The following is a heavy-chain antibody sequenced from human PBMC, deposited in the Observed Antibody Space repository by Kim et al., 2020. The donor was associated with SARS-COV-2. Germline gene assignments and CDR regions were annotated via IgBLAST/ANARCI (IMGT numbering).Heavy chain of an antibody. V-gene: IGHV4-59*01. Sequence: SETLSLTCIVSGASLSNYHWSWMRQPPGMGLEWIGYIYYSGDTNYNPSLQSRVTMSVDTSKNQFSLNLNSVTAADTAVYYCARGANWFDYWGQGSLGSVS. J-gene: IGHJ4*02. CDR1: GASLSNYH. D-gene: IGHD1-1*01. CDR3: ARGANWFDY. CDR2: IYYSGDT.